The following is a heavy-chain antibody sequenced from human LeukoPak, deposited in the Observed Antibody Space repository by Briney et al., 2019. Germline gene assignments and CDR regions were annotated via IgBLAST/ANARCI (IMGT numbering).Heavy chain of an antibody. CDR1: GGTFSNYT. D-gene: IGHD3-16*02. CDR3: ARYLVIRGDALDI. J-gene: IGHJ3*02. V-gene: IGHV1-69*08. CDR2: IIPIAGTA. Sequence: GASVKVSCKASGGTFSNYTINWVRQAPGQRLEWMGRIIPIAGTANCAQNFQGRVTITADKSTSTAYMELSSLRSEDTAVYYCARYLVIRGDALDIWGQGTMVTVSS.